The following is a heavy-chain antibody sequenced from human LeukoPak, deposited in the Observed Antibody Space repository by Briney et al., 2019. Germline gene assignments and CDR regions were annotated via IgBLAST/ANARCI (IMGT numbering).Heavy chain of an antibody. Sequence: GGSLSLSCAASGFTFSSYAMRWLRQPPGKGLEWVSAISGSGGSTYYAASVQGRFTISRDNSKNTLYLQMNSLRAEDTAVYYFAKVSSGLVYYFDYWGQGTLVTVSS. CDR1: GFTFSSYA. J-gene: IGHJ4*02. CDR3: AKVSSGLVYYFDY. CDR2: ISGSGGST. D-gene: IGHD3-22*01. V-gene: IGHV3-23*01.